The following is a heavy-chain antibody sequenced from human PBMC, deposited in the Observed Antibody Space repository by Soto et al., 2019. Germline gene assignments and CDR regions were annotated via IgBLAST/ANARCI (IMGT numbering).Heavy chain of an antibody. CDR1: GYTFTGYY. Sequence: ASVKVCCKASGYTFTGYYMHWVRQAPGQGLEWMGWINPNSGGTNYAQKFQGRVTMTRDTSISTAYMELSRLRSDDTAVYYCARAVGNIFEPTVVTRFDYWGQGTLVTVSS. D-gene: IGHD4-17*01. CDR2: INPNSGGT. V-gene: IGHV1-2*02. CDR3: ARAVGNIFEPTVVTRFDY. J-gene: IGHJ4*02.